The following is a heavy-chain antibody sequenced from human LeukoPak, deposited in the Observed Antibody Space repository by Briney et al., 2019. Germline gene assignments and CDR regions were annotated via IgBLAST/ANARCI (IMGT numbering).Heavy chain of an antibody. D-gene: IGHD2-2*01. CDR2: IYYSGST. Sequence: KTSETLSLTCTVSGGSISSGGYYWSWIRQHPGQGLEWIGYIYYSGSTYYNPSLKSRVTISVDTSKNQFSLKLSSVTAADTAVYYCARGLLGYCSSTSCPRYGMDVWGQGTTVTVSS. CDR1: GGSISSGGYY. CDR3: ARGLLGYCSSTSCPRYGMDV. J-gene: IGHJ6*02. V-gene: IGHV4-31*03.